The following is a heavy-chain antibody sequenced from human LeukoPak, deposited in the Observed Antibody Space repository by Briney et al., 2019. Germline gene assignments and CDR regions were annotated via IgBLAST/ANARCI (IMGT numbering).Heavy chain of an antibody. CDR1: GFTFSSYA. CDR3: TRSSSWYWFDP. V-gene: IGHV3-15*01. D-gene: IGHD6-13*01. CDR2: IKSKTDGGTT. Sequence: GGSLRLSCAASGFTFSSYAMSWVRQAPGKGLEWVGRIKSKTDGGTTDYAAPVKGRFTISRDDSKNTLYLQMNSLKTEDTAVYYCTRSSSWYWFDPWGQGTLVTVSS. J-gene: IGHJ5*02.